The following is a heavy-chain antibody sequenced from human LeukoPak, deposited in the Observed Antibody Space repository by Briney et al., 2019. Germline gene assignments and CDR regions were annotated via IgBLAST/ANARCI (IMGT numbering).Heavy chain of an antibody. CDR2: IWYDGINK. J-gene: IGHJ4*02. Sequence: GRSLRLSCAASGFTFRSYGMHWVRQAPGKGLKWVAIIWYDGINKYYAGSVKGRFTISRDNSKNTLYLQMNSLRAEDTAVYYCAKSGIVVVVAANFDYWGQGTLVTVSS. V-gene: IGHV3-33*06. CDR1: GFTFRSYG. CDR3: AKSGIVVVVAANFDY. D-gene: IGHD2-15*01.